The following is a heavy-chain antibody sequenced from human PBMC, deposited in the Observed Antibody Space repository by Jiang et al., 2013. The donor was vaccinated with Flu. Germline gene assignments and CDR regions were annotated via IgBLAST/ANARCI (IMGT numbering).Heavy chain of an antibody. CDR2: IYHTGST. CDR1: GDTITSGSYY. Sequence: LVKPSQTLSLSCTVSGDTITSGSYYWTWVRQPPGKGLEWIGEIYHTGSTNYNPSLKSRVTMSVDKSKNHFSLKLSSVTAADTAVYYCARGGYTYGRRSFDYWGQGTLVSVSS. V-gene: IGHV4-39*02. CDR3: ARGGYTYGRRSFDY. J-gene: IGHJ4*02. D-gene: IGHD5-18*01.